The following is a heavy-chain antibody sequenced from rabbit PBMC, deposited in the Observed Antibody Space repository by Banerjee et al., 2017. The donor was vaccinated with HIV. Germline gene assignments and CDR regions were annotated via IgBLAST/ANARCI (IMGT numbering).Heavy chain of an antibody. CDR2: IYTTGGST. CDR1: GLDFSSRYW. V-gene: IGHV1S40*01. CDR3: ARDPYASSDADYMGYGMDL. Sequence: QSLEESGGDLVKPGASLTLTCTASGLDFSSRYWICWVRQAPGKGLEWIACIYTTGGSTQYASWAKGRFTISKTSSTTVTLQMTSLTAADTATYFCARDPYASSDADYMGYGMDLWGPGTLVTVS. D-gene: IGHD1-1*01. J-gene: IGHJ6*01.